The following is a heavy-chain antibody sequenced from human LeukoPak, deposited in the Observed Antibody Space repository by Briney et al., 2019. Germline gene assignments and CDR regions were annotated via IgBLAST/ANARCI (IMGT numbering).Heavy chain of an antibody. D-gene: IGHD6-19*01. CDR1: GSIFTTYY. J-gene: IGHJ4*02. CDR3: ARDGSSGWDS. Sequence: ASVKLCCKASGSIFTTYYIHWVRQAPGQGLEWMGRLNPNSGDTNCAQKIQGRVTVTRDTSITTAYMELSGLRYDDTAVYYCARDGSSGWDSWGQGTLVTVSS. CDR2: LNPNSGDT. V-gene: IGHV1-2*06.